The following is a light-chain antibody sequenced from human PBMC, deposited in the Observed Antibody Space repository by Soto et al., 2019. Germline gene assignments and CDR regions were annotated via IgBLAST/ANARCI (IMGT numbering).Light chain of an antibody. CDR3: QQYNNWPPDRT. CDR2: GAS. Sequence: EIVMTQSPATLSVSPGERATLSCRASQSVSSNLAWYQQQPGQAPRLLIYGASTRATAIPARFSGSGSWTEFSLTIISLQSEDFAIYFCQQYNNWPPDRTFGQGTKVEIK. J-gene: IGKJ1*01. V-gene: IGKV3-15*01. CDR1: QSVSSN.